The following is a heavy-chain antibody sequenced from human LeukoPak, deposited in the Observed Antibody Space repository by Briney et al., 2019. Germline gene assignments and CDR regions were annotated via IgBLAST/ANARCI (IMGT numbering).Heavy chain of an antibody. CDR2: IKHDGSEQ. CDR1: GFIFTSNR. CDR3: TRGLGEHGGVSDX. V-gene: IGHV3-7*01. D-gene: IGHD3-16*01. Sequence: GGSLRLSCAASGFIFTSNRMNWVRQAPGKGLEWVANIKHDGSEQIYVDSVKGRFTISRDNAKDSVYLQMNSLRAEDTAVYYCTRGLGEHGGVSDXWXQGTLVIVS. J-gene: IGHJ4*02.